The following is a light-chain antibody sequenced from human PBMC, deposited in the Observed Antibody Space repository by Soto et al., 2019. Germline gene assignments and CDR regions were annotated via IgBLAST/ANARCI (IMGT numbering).Light chain of an antibody. CDR1: QDIRKY. CDR3: QQYDHPPYT. V-gene: IGKV1-33*01. J-gene: IGKJ2*01. CDR2: DAS. Sequence: DIQLTQSPSSLSATVGDRVTITCQASQDIRKYLNWYQQKQGKAPKLLIYDASNRETGVPSRFSGSGSGTDFSLSIDSLQPEDIATYYCQQYDHPPYTFGQGTTLEIK.